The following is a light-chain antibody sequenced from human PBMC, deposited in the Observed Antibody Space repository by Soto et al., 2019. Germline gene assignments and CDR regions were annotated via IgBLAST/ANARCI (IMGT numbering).Light chain of an antibody. CDR3: QQYDVLPLT. Sequence: DIHMSQSAASLSASVGDRFTITCEASQDISEYLNWYQQKSGKAPKLLIYDTSNLGTGVPSRFSGSGAGTDFTFTITSLQPEDIATYYCQQYDVLPLTFGGGTKVDIK. CDR1: QDISEY. CDR2: DTS. V-gene: IGKV1-33*01. J-gene: IGKJ4*01.